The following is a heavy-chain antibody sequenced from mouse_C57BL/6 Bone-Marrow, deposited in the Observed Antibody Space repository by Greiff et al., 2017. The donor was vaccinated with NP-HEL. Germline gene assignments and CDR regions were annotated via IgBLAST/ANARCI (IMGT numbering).Heavy chain of an antibody. CDR3: ANYYGSSYDY. J-gene: IGHJ2*01. CDR2: IHPNSGST. D-gene: IGHD1-1*01. CDR1: GYTFTSYC. Sequence: VQLQQPEAELVKPGASVKLSCKASGYTFTSYCMHWVKQRPGQGLEWIGMIHPNSGSTNYNEKFKSKATLTVDKSSSTAYMQLSSLTSEDSAVYYCANYYGSSYDYWGQGTTLTVSS. V-gene: IGHV1-64*01.